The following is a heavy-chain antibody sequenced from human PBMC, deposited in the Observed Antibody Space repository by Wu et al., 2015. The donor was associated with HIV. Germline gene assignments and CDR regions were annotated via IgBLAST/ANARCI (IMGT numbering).Heavy chain of an antibody. J-gene: IGHJ6*02. V-gene: IGHV1-69*13. D-gene: IGHD1-26*01. Sequence: QVQLVQSGAEVKKPGSSVKVSCKASGGTFNNYAINWVRQAPGGGLEWMGRITPLFGTPNYAQKFQGRLTITADDSTNTAYMELSSLRSEDTAVYFCAKANRIVVSGIDYYHQYGMDVWGQGTTVTVSS. CDR1: GGTFNNYA. CDR2: ITPLFGTP. CDR3: AKANRIVVSGIDYYHQYGMDV.